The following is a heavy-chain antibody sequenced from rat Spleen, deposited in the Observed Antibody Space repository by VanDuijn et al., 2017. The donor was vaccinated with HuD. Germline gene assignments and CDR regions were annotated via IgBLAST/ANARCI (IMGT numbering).Heavy chain of an antibody. J-gene: IGHJ3*01. V-gene: IGHV5-25*01. Sequence: EVQLVESGGGLVQPGRSMKLSCAVSGLTFSNYYMAWVRQAPTKGLEWVASISHDGDNAYYRDSVRGRFTVSRDNAKSTVYLQMDSLRSEDTATYYCARHPTYYGFDGDWFACWGQGTLVTVSS. D-gene: IGHD1-9*01. CDR1: GLTFSNYY. CDR3: ARHPTYYGFDGDWFAC. CDR2: ISHDGDNA.